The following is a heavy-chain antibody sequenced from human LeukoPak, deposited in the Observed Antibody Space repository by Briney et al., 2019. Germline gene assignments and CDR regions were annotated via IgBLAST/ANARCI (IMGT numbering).Heavy chain of an antibody. V-gene: IGHV4-39*07. CDR2: IYFSGST. CDR1: GGSISSSSYY. J-gene: IGHJ6*03. Sequence: SETLSLTCTVYGGSISSSSYYWGWIRQPPGMGPDWLGTIYFSGSTLYNPSLNSRVTISLDRSQNQFSLSLTSVTAADTAMYYCATEKERDYFYMDLWGKGTTVTVSS. CDR3: ATEKERDYFYMDL.